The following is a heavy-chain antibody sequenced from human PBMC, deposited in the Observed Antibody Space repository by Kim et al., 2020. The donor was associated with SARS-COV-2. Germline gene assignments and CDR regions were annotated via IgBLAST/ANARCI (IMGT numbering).Heavy chain of an antibody. CDR1: GYTFTSSY. V-gene: IGHV1-46*01. CDR3: ARHSAAAGTDY. J-gene: IGHJ4*02. CDR2: INPSGGIT. Sequence: ASVKVSCKASGYTFTSSYMHWVRQAPGQGLEWMGMINPSGGITTYAQKFQGRVTMTRDTSTSAVYMELSSLTSEDTAVYYCARHSAAAGTDYWGQGTLVTVSS. D-gene: IGHD6-13*01.